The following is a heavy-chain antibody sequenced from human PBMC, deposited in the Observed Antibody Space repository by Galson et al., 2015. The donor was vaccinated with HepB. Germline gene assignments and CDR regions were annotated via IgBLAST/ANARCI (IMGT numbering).Heavy chain of an antibody. J-gene: IGHJ3*02. CDR2: IYYSGST. CDR3: ARYCSGGSCYSHGAFDI. V-gene: IGHV4-59*01. Sequence: ETLSLTCTVSGGSISSYYWSWIRQPPGKGLEWIGYIYYSGSTNYNPSLESRVTISVDTSKNQFSLKLSSVTAADTAVYYCARYCSGGSCYSHGAFDIWGQGTMVTVSS. CDR1: GGSISSYY. D-gene: IGHD2-15*01.